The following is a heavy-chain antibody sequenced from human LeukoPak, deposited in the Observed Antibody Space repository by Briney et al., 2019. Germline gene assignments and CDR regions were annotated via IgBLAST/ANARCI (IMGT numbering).Heavy chain of an antibody. Sequence: GGSLRLSCAASGFTFSTSAMSWVRQAPGKGLEYVSTVSGGGGTSTYYTDSVAGRFIISRDDPKNTLHLQMSSLRVEDTAVYYCAKGGGLLWLGESPRWFDPWGQGTLVTVSS. V-gene: IGHV3-23*01. J-gene: IGHJ5*02. CDR2: VSGGGGTST. CDR3: AKGGGLLWLGESPRWFDP. D-gene: IGHD3-10*01. CDR1: GFTFSTSA.